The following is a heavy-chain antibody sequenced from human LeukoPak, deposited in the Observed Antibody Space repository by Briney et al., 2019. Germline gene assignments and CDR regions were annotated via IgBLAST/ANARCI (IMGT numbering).Heavy chain of an antibody. CDR3: ASLGF. D-gene: IGHD7-27*01. J-gene: IGHJ4*02. Sequence: PSETLSLTCAVYGGSFSDYYWSWIRQSPGKGLEWIGEINHSGSTNYNPSLKSRVTISVDTSKNQFSLKLKSVTAADTAVYFCASLGFWGQGTLVTVSS. CDR1: GGSFSDYY. CDR2: INHSGST. V-gene: IGHV4-34*01.